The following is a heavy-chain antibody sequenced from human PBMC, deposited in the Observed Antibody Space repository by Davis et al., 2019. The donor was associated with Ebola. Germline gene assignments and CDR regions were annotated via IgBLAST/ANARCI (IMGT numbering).Heavy chain of an antibody. Sequence: ASVKVSCKASGYTFSDYYMHWVRQAPGQGLEWMGRINPDSGGTNYAQSFQGRVTMTRDTSISTVYMEMSRLRSDDTAVYYCARVATSASSWYSSGSWGQGTLVTVSS. CDR1: GYTFSDYY. J-gene: IGHJ5*02. D-gene: IGHD6-13*01. CDR3: ARVATSASSWYSSGS. CDR2: INPDSGGT. V-gene: IGHV1-2*06.